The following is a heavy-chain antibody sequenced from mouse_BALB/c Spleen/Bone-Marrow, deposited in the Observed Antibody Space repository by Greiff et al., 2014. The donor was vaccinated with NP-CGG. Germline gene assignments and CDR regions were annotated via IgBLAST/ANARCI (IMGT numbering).Heavy chain of an antibody. CDR3: GLHHRYGYMDC. D-gene: IGHD2-14*01. Sequence: VQLQEPGAELAKPGVSVKMSCKASGYTFTSYWMHWVKQRPGKGLEWIGYINPRTTYFAYNQKFKDKATLTADKSSSTAYMQLSSLTSEDSAVYYCGLHHRYGYMDCWGQGTSLTVSS. CDR1: GYTFTSYW. J-gene: IGHJ2*02. V-gene: IGHV1-7*01. CDR2: INPRTTYF.